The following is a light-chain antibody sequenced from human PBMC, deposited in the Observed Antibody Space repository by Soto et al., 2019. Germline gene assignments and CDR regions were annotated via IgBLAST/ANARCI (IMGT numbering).Light chain of an antibody. CDR1: QGMSNY. Sequence: DIQMTQSPSSLSASVGDRVTITCRASQGMSNYVAWYQQKPGKVPKLLIYAASTLQSGVPFRFSGSGSGTDFTLLIRSLKAEDVASYYCHKVGIAPFSFGGGTKVELK. J-gene: IGKJ4*01. CDR3: HKVGIAPFS. V-gene: IGKV1-27*01. CDR2: AAS.